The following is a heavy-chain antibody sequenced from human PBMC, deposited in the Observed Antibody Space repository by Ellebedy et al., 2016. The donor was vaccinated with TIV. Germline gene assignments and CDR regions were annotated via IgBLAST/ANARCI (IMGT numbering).Heavy chain of an antibody. CDR1: GYTFTSYA. Sequence: AASVKVSCKASGYTFTSYAMNWVRQAPGQGLEWMGWINTNTGNPTYAQGFTGRFVFSLDTSVSTAYLQISSLKAEDTAVYYCARGGDYYGSGSYGGWGQGTLVTVSS. J-gene: IGHJ4*02. CDR3: ARGGDYYGSGSYGG. D-gene: IGHD3-10*01. V-gene: IGHV7-4-1*02. CDR2: INTNTGNP.